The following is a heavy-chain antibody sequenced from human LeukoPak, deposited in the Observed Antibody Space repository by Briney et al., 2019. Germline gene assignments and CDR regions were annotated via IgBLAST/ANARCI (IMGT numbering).Heavy chain of an antibody. CDR3: AKAPGDSIGRAAFNI. D-gene: IGHD3-22*01. J-gene: IGHJ3*02. V-gene: IGHV3-9*01. CDR2: ISWNSDTI. Sequence: GGSLRLSCAASGFTFDDYAMHWVRQAPGKGLEWVSGISWNSDTIGYADSVKGRFTIPRDNAKNSLYLQMNSLRAEDTALYYCAKAPGDSIGRAAFNIWGQGTMVTVSS. CDR1: GFTFDDYA.